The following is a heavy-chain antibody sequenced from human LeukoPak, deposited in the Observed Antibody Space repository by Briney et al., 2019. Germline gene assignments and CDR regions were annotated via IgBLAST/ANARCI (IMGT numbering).Heavy chain of an antibody. D-gene: IGHD3/OR15-3a*01. J-gene: IGHJ6*03. V-gene: IGHV4-34*01. CDR1: GGSFSGYY. CDR2: INHSGST. Sequence: SETLSLTCAVYGGSFSGYYWSWIRQPPGKGLEWIGEINHSGSTNYNPSLKSRVTISVDTSKNQFSLKLSSVTAADTAVYYCATHPWAGYDDSDYMDVLRQGNTVTIYS. CDR3: ATHPWAGYDDSDYMDV.